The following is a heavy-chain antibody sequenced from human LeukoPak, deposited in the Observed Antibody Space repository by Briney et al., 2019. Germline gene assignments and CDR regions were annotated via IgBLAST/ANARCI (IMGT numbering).Heavy chain of an antibody. V-gene: IGHV4-39*01. J-gene: IGHJ6*03. CDR1: GGSISSGSYY. CDR3: ARQGHYYVSGSYYFSLNYYYYMDV. Sequence: PSETLSLTCTVSGGSISSGSYYWGWIRQPPGKGLEWIGTIYYSGSAYYNPSLKSRVTISVDTSNNKFSLELSSVTAADTAVYYCARQGHYYVSGSYYFSLNYYYYMDVWGTGTTVTISS. CDR2: IYYSGSA. D-gene: IGHD3-10*01.